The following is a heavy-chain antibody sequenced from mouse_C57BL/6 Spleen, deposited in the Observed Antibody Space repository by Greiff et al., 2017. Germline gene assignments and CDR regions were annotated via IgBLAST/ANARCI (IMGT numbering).Heavy chain of an antibody. Sequence: VQLQQSGTVLARPGASVKMSCKTSGYTFTSYWMHWVKQRPGQGLEWIGGIYPGNSDTSYNQKFKGKAKLTAVTSASTAYMELSSLTNEDSAVYYCTRLGYYGSDYFDYWGQGTTLTVSS. V-gene: IGHV1-5*01. CDR2: IYPGNSDT. CDR3: TRLGYYGSDYFDY. J-gene: IGHJ2*01. CDR1: GYTFTSYW. D-gene: IGHD1-1*01.